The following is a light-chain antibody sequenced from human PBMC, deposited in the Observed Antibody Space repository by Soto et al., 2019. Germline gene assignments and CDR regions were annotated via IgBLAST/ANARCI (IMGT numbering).Light chain of an antibody. V-gene: IGLV2-11*01. CDR1: SSDVGGYNF. Sequence: QSALTQPRSVSGSPGHSVTISCTGTSSDVGGYNFVSWYQQHPGKAPKLMIYDVSHRPSGVPDRFSGSKSGNTASLTISGLQAEDEADYYCCSYAGRYTLVFGIGTKLTVL. CDR3: CSYAGRYTLV. CDR2: DVS. J-gene: IGLJ1*01.